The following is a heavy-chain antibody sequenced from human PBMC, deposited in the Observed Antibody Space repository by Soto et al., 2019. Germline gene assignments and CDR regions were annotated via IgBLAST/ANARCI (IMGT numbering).Heavy chain of an antibody. CDR3: ARAPGAVLVPAARPYNWFDP. D-gene: IGHD2-2*01. V-gene: IGHV4-30-4*01. J-gene: IGHJ5*02. CDR1: GGSISSGDYY. Sequence: QVQLQESGPGLVKPSQTLSLTCTVSGGSISSGDYYWSWIRQPPGKGLEWIGYIYYSGSTYYNPAHHTRVTTSVDPSTNQFSLTLSAVTAADPAVYYCARAPGAVLVPAARPYNWFDPWGQGTLVTVSS. CDR2: IYYSGST.